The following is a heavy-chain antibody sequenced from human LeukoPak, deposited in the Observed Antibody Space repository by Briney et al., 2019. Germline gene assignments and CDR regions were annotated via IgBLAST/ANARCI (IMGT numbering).Heavy chain of an antibody. CDR1: GFAFSNYD. Sequence: GGSLRLSCAASGFAFSNYDMHWVRQAPGKGLEWVSAISSSSSYIYYADSIKGRFTISRDNAENSLYLQMNSLRAVDTAVYFCARGEEKATITALDSWGQGTLVTVSS. CDR3: ARGEEKATITALDS. CDR2: ISSSSSYI. D-gene: IGHD5-24*01. J-gene: IGHJ4*02. V-gene: IGHV3-21*01.